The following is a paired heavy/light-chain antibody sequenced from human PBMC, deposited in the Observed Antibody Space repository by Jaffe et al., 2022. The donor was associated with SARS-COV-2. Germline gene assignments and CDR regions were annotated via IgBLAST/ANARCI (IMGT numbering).Heavy chain of an antibody. J-gene: IGHJ6*02. V-gene: IGHV4-39*01. CDR1: GGSISSSSYY. CDR2: IYYSGST. CDR3: ARHSYTVVPAAINYYYYYGMDV. Sequence: QLQLQESGPGLVKPSETLSLTCTVSGGSISSSSYYWGWIRQPPGKGLEWIGSIYYSGSTYYNPSLKSRVTISVDTSKNQFSLKLSSVTAADTAVYYCARHSYTVVPAAINYYYYYGMDVWGQGTTVTVSS. D-gene: IGHD2-2*02.
Light chain of an antibody. Sequence: DIQMTQSPSSLSASVGDRVTITCRASQSISSYLNWYQQKPGKAPKLLIYAASSLQSGVPSRFSGSGSGTDFTLTISSLQPEDFATYYCQQSYSTPLMYTFGQGTKLEIK. CDR3: QQSYSTPLMYT. J-gene: IGKJ2*01. V-gene: IGKV1-39*01. CDR2: AAS. CDR1: QSISSY.